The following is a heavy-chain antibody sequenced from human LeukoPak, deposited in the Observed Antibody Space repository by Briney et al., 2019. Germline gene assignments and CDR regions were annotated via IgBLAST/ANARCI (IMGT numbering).Heavy chain of an antibody. CDR3: ARDAILRFLEWLPDYYYYYGMDV. V-gene: IGHV3-48*03. Sequence: GGSLRLSRAASGFTLSGYEMNWVRQAPGKGLEWVSYISSRGTTIYYADSVKGRFTISRDNAKNSLYLQMNSLRAEDTAVYYCARDAILRFLEWLPDYYYYYGMDVWGQGTTVTVSS. D-gene: IGHD3-3*01. CDR1: GFTLSGYE. CDR2: ISSRGTTI. J-gene: IGHJ6*02.